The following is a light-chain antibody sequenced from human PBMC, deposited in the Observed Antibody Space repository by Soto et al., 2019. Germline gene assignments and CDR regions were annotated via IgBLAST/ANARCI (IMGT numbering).Light chain of an antibody. CDR3: QQYNSFPWT. V-gene: IGKV1-5*03. CDR1: QNIYTW. CDR2: KAS. Sequence: DIQMTQSPSTLSASVGDRVTITCRASQNIYTWLAWNQQKPGKAPKLLLYKASNLESGVPSRFSGSGSGTEFTLTISSLQPDDCATYYCQQYNSFPWTFGQGTKVEIK. J-gene: IGKJ1*01.